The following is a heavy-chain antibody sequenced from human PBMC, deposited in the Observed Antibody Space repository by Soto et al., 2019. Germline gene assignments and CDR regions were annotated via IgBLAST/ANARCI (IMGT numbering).Heavy chain of an antibody. CDR1: GLTLTNYA. J-gene: IGHJ3*01. Sequence: EVQLLVSGGGSVQPGGSLRLSCEVSGLTLTNYAMSWVRQAPGKGLEWVSQISASGDRTYYADSVKGRFTISKDSSKNTLFLRMNSLRGEDSAVYYCEGSWTWGQGTMVTVSS. D-gene: IGHD5-12*01. CDR2: ISASGDRT. CDR3: EGSWT. V-gene: IGHV3-23*01.